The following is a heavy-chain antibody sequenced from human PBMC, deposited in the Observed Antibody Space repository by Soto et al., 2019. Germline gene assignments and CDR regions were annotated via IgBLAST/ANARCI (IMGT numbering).Heavy chain of an antibody. CDR2: LIPIFGTA. CDR3: ARGWGSDSTDYYYAY. V-gene: IGHV1-69*01. Sequence: QVQLVQSGAEVRKPGSSVRVSCKASGGSFNRHTISWVRQAPGQGLEWMGGLIPIFGTANHAQKFQGRVTIIADESTSTVYMELSSLRSDDKAIYCCARGWGSDSTDYYYAYWGQGPVVIVSS. CDR1: GGSFNRHT. J-gene: IGHJ4*02. D-gene: IGHD3-22*01.